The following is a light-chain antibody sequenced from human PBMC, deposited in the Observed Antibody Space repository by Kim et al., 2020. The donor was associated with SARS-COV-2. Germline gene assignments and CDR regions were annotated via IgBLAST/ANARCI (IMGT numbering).Light chain of an antibody. V-gene: IGKV1-5*03. J-gene: IGKJ1*01. CDR2: AAS. Sequence: DIQMTQSPSTLSASVGDRVTITCRASQTIRSWLAWYQQKPGEAPKLLIYAASVLESGVPSRFGGSGSGTEFTLTISSLQPDDFATYYCQQYDDYGSSTFGQGTKVDIK. CDR1: QTIRSW. CDR3: QQYDDYGSST.